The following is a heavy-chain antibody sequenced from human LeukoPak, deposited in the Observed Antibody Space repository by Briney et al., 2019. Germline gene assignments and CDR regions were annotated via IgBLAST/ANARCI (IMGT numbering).Heavy chain of an antibody. V-gene: IGHV3-30*18. Sequence: GGSLRLSCAASGFTFSSYGMHWVRQAPGKGLEWVAVISYDGSNKYYADSVKGRFTISRDNSKNTLYLQMNSLRAEDTAVYYCAKGPRAEINHWGQGTLVTVSS. D-gene: IGHD5-24*01. CDR2: ISYDGSNK. CDR3: AKGPRAEINH. J-gene: IGHJ5*02. CDR1: GFTFSSYG.